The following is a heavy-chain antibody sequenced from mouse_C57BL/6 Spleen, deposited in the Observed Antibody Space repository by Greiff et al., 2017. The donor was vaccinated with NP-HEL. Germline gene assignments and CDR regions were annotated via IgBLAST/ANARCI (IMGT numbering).Heavy chain of an antibody. CDR3: ARRTYSNYWYFDV. J-gene: IGHJ1*03. V-gene: IGHV1-50*01. Sequence: QVQLQQPGAELVKPGDPVQPSCTASGYNFTSYWMKWVKMRPEQGIERMGEIDPSDRYPSYHQKFKGKATLTVDTSSSTSYMQLSSLTSEDSAVYYCARRTYSNYWYFDVWGTGTTVTVAS. CDR2: IDPSDRYP. CDR1: GYNFTSYW. D-gene: IGHD2-5*01.